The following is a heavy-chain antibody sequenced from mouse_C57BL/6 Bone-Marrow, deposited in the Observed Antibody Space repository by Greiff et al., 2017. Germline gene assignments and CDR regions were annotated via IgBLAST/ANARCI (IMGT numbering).Heavy chain of an antibody. CDR2: INPNNGGT. Sequence: VQLQQSGPELVKPGASVKIPCKASGYTFTDYNMDWVKQSHGKSLEWIGDINPNNGGTIYNQKFKGKATLTVDKSSSTAYMELRSLTSEDTAVYYCARRGVVVTPYYAMDYWGQGTSVTVSS. CDR3: ARRGVVVTPYYAMDY. CDR1: GYTFTDYN. D-gene: IGHD1-1*01. V-gene: IGHV1-18*01. J-gene: IGHJ4*01.